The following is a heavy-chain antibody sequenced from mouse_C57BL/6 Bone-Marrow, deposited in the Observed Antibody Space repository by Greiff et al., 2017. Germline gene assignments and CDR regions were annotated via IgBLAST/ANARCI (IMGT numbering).Heavy chain of an antibody. CDR3: ARLGEGYYFDY. CDR1: GYTFTSYG. V-gene: IGHV1-81*01. CDR2: IYPRSGNT. Sequence: QVQLQQSGAELARPGASVKLSCKASGYTFTSYGISWVKQRTGQGLEWIGEIYPRSGNTYYNEKFKGKATLTADKSSSTAYMELRSLTSEDSAVFFCARLGEGYYFDYWGQGTTLTVSS. D-gene: IGHD4-1*01. J-gene: IGHJ2*01.